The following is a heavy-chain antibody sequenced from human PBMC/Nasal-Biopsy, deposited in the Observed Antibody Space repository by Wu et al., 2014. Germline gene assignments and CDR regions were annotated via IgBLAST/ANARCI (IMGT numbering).Heavy chain of an antibody. V-gene: IGHV3-7*01. J-gene: IGHJ6*02. CDR2: INQDGSEK. CDR3: ARHFWGDRSSIFGVVMTDYYYGMDV. Sequence: LRLSCEASGFTFNKNWMSWVRQAPGKGLEWVANINQDGSEKHYVDSVKGRFTISRDNAKNSMYLQMISLRAEDTAVYYCARHFWGDRSSIFGVVMTDYYYGMDVWGQGTTVTVSS. CDR1: GFTFNKNW. D-gene: IGHD3-3*01.